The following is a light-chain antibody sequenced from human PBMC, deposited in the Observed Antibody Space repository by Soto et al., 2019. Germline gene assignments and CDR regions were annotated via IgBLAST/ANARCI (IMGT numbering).Light chain of an antibody. Sequence: TQSAGSLSLTTGTRATLACRASQTVTGNNLGWYQQKPGQAPRLLIYGASTRATGIPARFSGSGSGTEFTLTISSLQSEDFAVYYCQQYHNWPPITFGQGTRLEIK. V-gene: IGKV3-15*01. CDR3: QQYHNWPPIT. CDR1: QTVTGNN. CDR2: GAS. J-gene: IGKJ5*01.